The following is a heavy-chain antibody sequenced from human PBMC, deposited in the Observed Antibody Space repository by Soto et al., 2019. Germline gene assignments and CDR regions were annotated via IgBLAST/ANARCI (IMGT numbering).Heavy chain of an antibody. Sequence: GASVKVSCKASGFTFTSSAVQWVRQARGQRLEWIGWIVVGSGNTNYAQKFQERVTITRDMSTSTAYMELSSLRSEDTAVYYCAAEPSLVVPLGYYGMDVWGQGTTVTVSS. CDR3: AAEPSLVVPLGYYGMDV. CDR2: IVVGSGNT. CDR1: GFTFTSSA. J-gene: IGHJ6*02. V-gene: IGHV1-58*01. D-gene: IGHD3-22*01.